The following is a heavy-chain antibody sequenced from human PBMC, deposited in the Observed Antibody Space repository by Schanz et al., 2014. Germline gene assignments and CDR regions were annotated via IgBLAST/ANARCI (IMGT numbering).Heavy chain of an antibody. Sequence: QVQLVQSGAEVKKPGASVKVSCKASGYTFTNHYLHWVRQAPGQGLEWMGRISPSSGGTNYAQNLKGRVTMNKDPSIHTVYTELSTLTSDDTAVYYCARESVSRTRLFEPWGQGTLVTVSS. V-gene: IGHV1-2*06. CDR3: ARESVSRTRLFEP. CDR1: GYTFTNHY. CDR2: ISPSSGGT. D-gene: IGHD3-3*01. J-gene: IGHJ5*02.